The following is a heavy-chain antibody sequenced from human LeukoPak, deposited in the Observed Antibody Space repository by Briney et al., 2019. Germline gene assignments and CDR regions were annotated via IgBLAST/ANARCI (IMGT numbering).Heavy chain of an antibody. CDR2: ISYDGSNK. CDR3: AQLPGTREESFDY. J-gene: IGHJ4*02. Sequence: GSLSLSCAASGFTFSSYGMHWVRQAPGKGLEWVAVISYDGSNKYYADSVKGRFTISRDNSKNTLYLQMNSLRAEDTAVYYCAQLPGTREESFDYWGQGTLVTVSS. V-gene: IGHV3-30*18. CDR1: GFTFSSYG.